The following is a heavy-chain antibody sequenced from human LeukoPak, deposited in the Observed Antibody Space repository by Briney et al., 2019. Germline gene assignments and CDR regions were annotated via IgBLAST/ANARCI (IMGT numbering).Heavy chain of an antibody. Sequence: GGSLRLSCAASGFTVSSNYMSWVRQAPGKGLEWVSVIYSGDSTYYADSVKGRFTISRDNSKNTLYLQMNSLRAEDTAVYYCARDSLRSGYLDYWGQGTLVTVSS. V-gene: IGHV3-53*01. D-gene: IGHD3-3*01. CDR2: IYSGDST. J-gene: IGHJ4*02. CDR3: ARDSLRSGYLDY. CDR1: GFTVSSNY.